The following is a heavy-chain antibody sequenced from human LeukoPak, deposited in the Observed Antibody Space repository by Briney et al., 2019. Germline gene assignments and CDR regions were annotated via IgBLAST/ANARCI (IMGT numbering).Heavy chain of an antibody. Sequence: PSETLSLTCAVYGGSLSGYYWTWIRQPPGKGLEWIGEINHSGSTSYNPSLKSRVTISVDTSKNQFSLKLRSVTAADTAVYYCAREVDSSSWYGDYYHYYMDVWGKGTTVTVSS. V-gene: IGHV4-34*01. CDR2: INHSGST. CDR1: GGSLSGYY. D-gene: IGHD6-13*01. CDR3: AREVDSSSWYGDYYHYYMDV. J-gene: IGHJ6*03.